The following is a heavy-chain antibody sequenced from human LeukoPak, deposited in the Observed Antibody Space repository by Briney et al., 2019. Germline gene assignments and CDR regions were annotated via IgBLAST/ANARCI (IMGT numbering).Heavy chain of an antibody. CDR2: IRYDGSNK. J-gene: IGHJ4*02. CDR1: GFTFSSYG. Sequence: GGSLRLSCAASGFTFSSYGMHWVRQAPGKGLEWVAFIRYDGSNKYYADSVKGRFTISRDNSKNTLYRQMNSLRAEDTAVYYCAKDMVRGVITVFDYWGQGTLVTVSS. CDR3: AKDMVRGVITVFDY. D-gene: IGHD3-10*01. V-gene: IGHV3-30*02.